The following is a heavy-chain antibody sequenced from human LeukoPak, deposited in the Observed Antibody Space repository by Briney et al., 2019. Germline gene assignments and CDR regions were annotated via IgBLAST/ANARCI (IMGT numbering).Heavy chain of an antibody. Sequence: SETLSLTCTVSGGSISGYYWSWIRQPPGKGLEWIGEINHSGGTNYNPSLKSRVTISVDTSKNQFSLKLSSVTAADTAVYYCARGRTGYNNPFVDYWGQGTLVTVSS. J-gene: IGHJ4*02. CDR2: INHSGGT. CDR3: ARGRTGYNNPFVDY. V-gene: IGHV4-34*01. D-gene: IGHD5-24*01. CDR1: GGSISGYY.